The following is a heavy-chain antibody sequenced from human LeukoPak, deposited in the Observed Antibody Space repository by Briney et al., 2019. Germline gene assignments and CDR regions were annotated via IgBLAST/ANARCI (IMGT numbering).Heavy chain of an antibody. CDR2: TRNKANSYTT. CDR1: GFTFSSYS. V-gene: IGHV3-72*01. Sequence: PGGSLRLSCAASGFTFSSYSMNWVRQAPGKGLEWVGRTRNKANSYTTEYAASVKGRFTISRDDSKNSLYLQMNSLKTEDTAVYYCAYSSGYLPSFDYWGQGTLVTVSS. J-gene: IGHJ4*02. CDR3: AYSSGYLPSFDY. D-gene: IGHD3-22*01.